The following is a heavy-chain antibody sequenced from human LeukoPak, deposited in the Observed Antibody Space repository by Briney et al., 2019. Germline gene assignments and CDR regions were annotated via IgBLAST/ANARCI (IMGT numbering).Heavy chain of an antibody. CDR1: GGSFSGYY. V-gene: IGHV4-34*01. CDR3: AKDSRARQFGEFLSRAPQYNWFDP. D-gene: IGHD3-10*01. CDR2: INHSGST. Sequence: SETLSLTCAVYGGSFSGYYWSWIRQPPGKGLEWIGEINHSGSTNYNPSLKSRVTISVDTSKNQFSLKLSSVTAADTAVYYCAKDSRARQFGEFLSRAPQYNWFDPWGQGTLVTVSS. J-gene: IGHJ5*02.